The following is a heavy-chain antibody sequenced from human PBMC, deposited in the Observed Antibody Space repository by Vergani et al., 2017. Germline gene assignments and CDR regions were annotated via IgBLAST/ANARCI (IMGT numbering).Heavy chain of an antibody. D-gene: IGHD3-10*01. CDR2: IWYDGSNK. CDR1: GFTFSSYG. CDR3: ARGYYWLEH. J-gene: IGHJ5*02. Sequence: QVQLVESGGGVVQPGRSLRLSCAASGFTFSSYGMHWVRPAPGKGLEWVAVIWYDGSNKYYADSVKGRFTISRDNSKNTLYLQMNSLRAEDTAVYYCARGYYWLEHWGQGTLVTVYS. V-gene: IGHV3-33*01.